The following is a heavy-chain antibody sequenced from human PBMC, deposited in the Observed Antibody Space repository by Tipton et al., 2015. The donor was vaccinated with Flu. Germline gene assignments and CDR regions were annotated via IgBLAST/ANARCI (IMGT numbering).Heavy chain of an antibody. J-gene: IGHJ4*02. V-gene: IGHV5-51*03. CDR3: VRERNGNVEY. CDR1: GYTFSSYW. D-gene: IGHD5-24*01. CDR2: IYPGDSKT. Sequence: VQLVQSGAEVKKPGESVKISCEGSGYTFSSYWIAWVRQMPGKGLEWMGIIYPGDSKTKFSPSFQGQVTISADKSISTTYLQWSSLKASDTDIYYCVRERNGNVEYRGQGTLVTVSS.